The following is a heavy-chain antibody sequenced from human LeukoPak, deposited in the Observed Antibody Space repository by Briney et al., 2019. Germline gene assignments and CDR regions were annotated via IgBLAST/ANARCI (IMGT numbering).Heavy chain of an antibody. J-gene: IGHJ4*02. CDR3: AKDVGAYYTGSYSASDY. CDR2: ISYDGSNK. D-gene: IGHD1-26*01. V-gene: IGHV3-30-3*01. CDR1: GFTFSSYA. Sequence: GGSLRLSCAASGFTFSSYAMHWVRQAPGKGLEWVAVISYDGSNKDYADSVKGRFTISRDNSKSTLYLQVNSLRVEDTGVYYCAKDVGAYYTGSYSASDYWGQGTLVTISS.